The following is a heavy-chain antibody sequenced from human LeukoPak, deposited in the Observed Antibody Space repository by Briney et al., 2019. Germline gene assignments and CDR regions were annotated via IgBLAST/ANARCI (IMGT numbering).Heavy chain of an antibody. V-gene: IGHV3-66*04. CDR2: IHSGTTT. D-gene: IGHD3-10*01. J-gene: IGHJ5*02. Sequence: GGSLRLSCAASGFTVSNNYTSWVRQAPGKGLEWVSAIHSGTTTYYPDSVKGKFTISRDNSKNTIYLQMNSLRAEDTAVYYCARQMVRGIIYNWFDSWGQGTLVTVSS. CDR3: ARQMVRGIIYNWFDS. CDR1: GFTVSNNY.